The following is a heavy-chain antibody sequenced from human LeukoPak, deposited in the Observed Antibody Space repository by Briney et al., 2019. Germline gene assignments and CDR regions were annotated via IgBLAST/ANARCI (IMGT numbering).Heavy chain of an antibody. CDR3: ARDYGGPSWFGGVDY. J-gene: IGHJ4*02. V-gene: IGHV1-2*02. CDR1: GYTFTDYY. D-gene: IGHD3-10*01. Sequence: ASVRVSCKASGYTFTDYYMHWVRQAPGQGLEWMGWINPNSGGTNYARNFQGRVTMTRDTSISAAYMEVSRLRSDDTAVYYCARDYGGPSWFGGVDYWGQGALVTVSS. CDR2: INPNSGGT.